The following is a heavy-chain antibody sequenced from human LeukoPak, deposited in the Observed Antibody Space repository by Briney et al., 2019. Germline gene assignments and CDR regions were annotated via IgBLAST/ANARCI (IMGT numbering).Heavy chain of an antibody. CDR1: GFTFSSDA. CDR3: AKTDITMIVVGGGAYFDY. V-gene: IGHV3-23*01. J-gene: IGHJ4*02. D-gene: IGHD3-22*01. Sequence: PGGSLRLSCAASGFTFSSDAMSWVRQAPGKGLEWVSAISGSGGSTFYADSVKGRFTISRDNSKNTLYLQMDSLRAEDTAVYYCAKTDITMIVVGGGAYFDYWGQGTLVTVSS. CDR2: ISGSGGST.